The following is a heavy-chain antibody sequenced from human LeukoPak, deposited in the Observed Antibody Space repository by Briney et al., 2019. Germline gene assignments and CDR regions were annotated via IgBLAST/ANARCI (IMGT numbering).Heavy chain of an antibody. Sequence: SGTLSLTCAVSGGSISSSNWWSWVRQPPGKGLEWIGEIYHSGSTNYNPSLKSRVTISVDSSKNQFSLKLSSLTAADTAVYYCARVGSGSFDYWGQGTLVTVSS. V-gene: IGHV4-4*02. CDR1: GGSISSSNW. CDR3: ARVGSGSFDY. J-gene: IGHJ4*02. D-gene: IGHD6-19*01. CDR2: IYHSGST.